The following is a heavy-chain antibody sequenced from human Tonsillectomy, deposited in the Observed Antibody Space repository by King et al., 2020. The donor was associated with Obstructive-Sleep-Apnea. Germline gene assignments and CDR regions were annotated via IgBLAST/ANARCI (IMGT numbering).Heavy chain of an antibody. J-gene: IGHJ4*02. Sequence: VQLVESGSELKKPGASVKVSCQASGYTFSSYPMNWVRQAPGQGLEWMGRINTNTGNPTYAQGLTGRFVFSLDTSGSTAYLQISSLKAEDTAVYYCARDEGGLHYWGQGTLVTVSS. CDR3: ARDEGGLHY. CDR2: INTNTGNP. D-gene: IGHD2-15*01. V-gene: IGHV7-4-1*02. CDR1: GYTFSSYP.